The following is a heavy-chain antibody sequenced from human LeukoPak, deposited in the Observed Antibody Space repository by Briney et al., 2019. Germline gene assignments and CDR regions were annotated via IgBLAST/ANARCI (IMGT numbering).Heavy chain of an antibody. CDR2: IYYSGST. V-gene: IGHV4-59*01. J-gene: IGHJ4*02. D-gene: IGHD2-21*02. CDR3: ARWSGDYVFDY. CDR1: GGSISSYY. Sequence: SETLSLTCTVSGGSISSYYWSWIRQPPGKGLEWIGYIYYSGSTNYNPSLKSRVTISVDTSKNQFSLKLSSVTAADTAVYYCARWSGDYVFDYWGQGTLVTVSS.